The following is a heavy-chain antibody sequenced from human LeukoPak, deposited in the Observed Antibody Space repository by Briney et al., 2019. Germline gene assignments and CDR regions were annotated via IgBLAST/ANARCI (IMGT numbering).Heavy chain of an antibody. CDR2: IKRKSDGETT. Sequence: PGGSLRLFCATSGFTFSNAWMSWDRQAPGKGLEWVGRIKRKSDGETTDYAASVKGRFTISRDDSKNTVSLQMNSLKTEDTAVYYCTTEWNYGSGSIFDYWGQGTLVTVSS. CDR3: TTEWNYGSGSIFDY. CDR1: GFTFSNAW. D-gene: IGHD3-10*01. J-gene: IGHJ4*02. V-gene: IGHV3-15*01.